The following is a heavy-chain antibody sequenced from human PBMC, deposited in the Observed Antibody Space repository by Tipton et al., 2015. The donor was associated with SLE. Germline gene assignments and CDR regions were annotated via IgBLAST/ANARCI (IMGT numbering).Heavy chain of an antibody. V-gene: IGHV3-23*01. CDR3: ASSPVDYWNGYSA. CDR1: GFTFSNYA. CDR2: ITGSGDRT. Sequence: SLRLSCAASGFTFSNYAMSWVRQAPGKGLEWVSAITGSGDRTYYIDSVKGRFTISRDNSKNSLYLQMNGLRAEDTAVYYCASSPVDYWNGYSAWGQGTLVAVSS. D-gene: IGHD3-3*01. J-gene: IGHJ4*02.